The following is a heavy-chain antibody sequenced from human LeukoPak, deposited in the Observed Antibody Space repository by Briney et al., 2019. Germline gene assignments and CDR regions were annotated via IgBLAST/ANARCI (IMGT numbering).Heavy chain of an antibody. CDR2: MNLTSGKR. CDR1: GYTFSNYG. V-gene: IGHV1-8*01. J-gene: IGHJ4*02. Sequence: ASVKVSCKASGYTFSNYGINWVRQAAGQGLEWMGWMNLTSGKRGYVQKFQGRVTMTSDTSIGTVYMEINSLTSEDTAVYYCARGSRYCSSDNCYHFDYWGQGTLVTGSS. CDR3: ARGSRYCSSDNCYHFDY. D-gene: IGHD2-2*01.